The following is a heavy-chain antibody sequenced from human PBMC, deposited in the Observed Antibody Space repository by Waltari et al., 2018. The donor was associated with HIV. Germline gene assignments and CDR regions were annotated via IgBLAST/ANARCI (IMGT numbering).Heavy chain of an antibody. V-gene: IGHV3-30*18. CDR2: ISYDASHK. CDR1: GFTFSTYG. J-gene: IGHJ6*02. CDR3: AKGDSTIWDWGAGIDV. D-gene: IGHD7-27*01. Sequence: AESGGGMVQPGRSLRLSCESSGFTFSTYGMHWVRLAPGKGLEWVAVISYDASHKYYADSVKGRFTISRDNSKNTLYLQMNSLRPEDTALYYCAKGDSTIWDWGAGIDVWGQGTTVTVS.